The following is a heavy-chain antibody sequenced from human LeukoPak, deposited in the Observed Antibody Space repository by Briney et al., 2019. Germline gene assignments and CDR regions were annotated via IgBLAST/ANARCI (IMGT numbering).Heavy chain of an antibody. CDR2: IYYSGST. CDR1: GGFISSGDYY. D-gene: IGHD2-21*01. V-gene: IGHV4-30-4*08. Sequence: SETLSLTCTVSGGFISSGDYYWSWIRQPPGKGLEWIGYIYYSGSTYYNPSLKSRVTISVDTSKNQFSLKLSSVIAADTAVYYCAREEGAIQLGYFDLWGRGTLVTVSS. J-gene: IGHJ2*01. CDR3: AREEGAIQLGYFDL.